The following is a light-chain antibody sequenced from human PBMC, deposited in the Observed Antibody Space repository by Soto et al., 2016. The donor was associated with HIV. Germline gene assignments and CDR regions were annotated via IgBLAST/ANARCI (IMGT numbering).Light chain of an antibody. J-gene: IGKJ1*01. CDR2: AAS. V-gene: IGKV1-39*01. Sequence: DPVTITCRASQSISTYLNWYQQKPGRAPKLLISAASSLQSGVPSRFSGRGSGTDFTLTISSLQHDDLATYYCQQSSRTPRTFGQGTKVEIK. CDR1: QSISTY. CDR3: QQSSRTPRT.